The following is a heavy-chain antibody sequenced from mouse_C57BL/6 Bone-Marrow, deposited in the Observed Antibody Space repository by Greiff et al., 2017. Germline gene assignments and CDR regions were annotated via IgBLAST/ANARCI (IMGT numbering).Heavy chain of an antibody. CDR3: ARCLYGNYAWDEGFYYAMDY. J-gene: IGHJ4*01. CDR2: IDPSDSYT. V-gene: IGHV1-59*01. CDR1: GYTFTSYW. Sequence: QVQLQQPGAELVRPGTSVKLSCKASGYTFTSYWMHWVKQRPGQGLEWIGVIDPSDSYTNYNQKFKGKATLTVDTSSSTAYMQLSSLTSEDSAVYYCARCLYGNYAWDEGFYYAMDYWGQGTSVTVSS. D-gene: IGHD2-1*01.